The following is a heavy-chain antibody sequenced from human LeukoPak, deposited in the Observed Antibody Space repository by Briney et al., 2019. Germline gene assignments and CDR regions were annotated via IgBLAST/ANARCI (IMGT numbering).Heavy chain of an antibody. V-gene: IGHV3-23*01. J-gene: IGHJ4*02. Sequence: GGSLRLSCAASGFTFSSYAMSWVRQTPGKGLEWVSAISGSGGSTYYADSVKGRFTISRDNSKNTQFLQMNSLRAEDTAVYYCARDHYDYVWGSYRSAPDYWGQGTLVTVSS. CDR2: ISGSGGST. CDR1: GFTFSSYA. CDR3: ARDHYDYVWGSYRSAPDY. D-gene: IGHD3-16*02.